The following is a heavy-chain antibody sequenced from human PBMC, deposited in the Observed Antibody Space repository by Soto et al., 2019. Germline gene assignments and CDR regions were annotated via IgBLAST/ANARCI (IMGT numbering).Heavy chain of an antibody. CDR2: FSGGST. Sequence: GLSLRLSCVASGFTFRTYTLSRIRQAPGKRLEWASAFSGGSTYYADSLKGRFTISGDYSKNTVFLEMNSLRAEDKAVYYCVKVLIDIYASGSYFSRYNWFGPWGKGPMV. D-gene: IGHD3-10*01. CDR1: GFTFRTYT. J-gene: IGHJ5*02. CDR3: VKVLIDIYASGSYFSRYNWFGP. V-gene: IGHV3-23*01.